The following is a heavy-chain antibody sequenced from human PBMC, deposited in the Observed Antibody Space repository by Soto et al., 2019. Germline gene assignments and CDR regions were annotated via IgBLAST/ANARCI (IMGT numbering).Heavy chain of an antibody. D-gene: IGHD5-12*01. CDR3: ARGVTNSGYDDAFDI. J-gene: IGHJ3*02. Sequence: ASVKVSCKASGYTFTSYDVNWVRQATGQGLEWMGWMNPNSGNTGYAQKFQGRVTMTRNTSISTAYMELSSLRSEDTAVYYCARGVTNSGYDDAFDIWGQGTMVTVSS. CDR2: MNPNSGNT. V-gene: IGHV1-8*01. CDR1: GYTFTSYD.